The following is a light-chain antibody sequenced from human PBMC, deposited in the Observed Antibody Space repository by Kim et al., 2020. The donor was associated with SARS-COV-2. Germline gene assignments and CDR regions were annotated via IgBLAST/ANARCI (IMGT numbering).Light chain of an antibody. CDR2: GAS. V-gene: IGKV3-15*01. Sequence: SVSPGERATVSCRASQSVSDKLAWYQQKPGQAPRLLIYGASTRATGIPARFSGSGSGTEFTLTISSLQSEDFAVYYCQQYNNWWTFGQGTKVDIK. CDR1: QSVSDK. CDR3: QQYNNWWT. J-gene: IGKJ1*01.